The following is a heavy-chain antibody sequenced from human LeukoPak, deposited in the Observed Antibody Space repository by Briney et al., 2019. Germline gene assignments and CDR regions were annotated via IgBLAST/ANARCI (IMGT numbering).Heavy chain of an antibody. CDR2: INHSGST. CDR1: GGSFSGYY. D-gene: IGHD1-26*01. Sequence: PSETLSLTCAVYGGSFSGYYWSWIRQPPGKGLEWIGEINHSGSTNYNPSLKSRVTISVDTSKNQFSLKLSSVTAADTAVYYCARHARIVGATGGFDYWGQGTLVTVSS. J-gene: IGHJ4*02. CDR3: ARHARIVGATGGFDY. V-gene: IGHV4-34*01.